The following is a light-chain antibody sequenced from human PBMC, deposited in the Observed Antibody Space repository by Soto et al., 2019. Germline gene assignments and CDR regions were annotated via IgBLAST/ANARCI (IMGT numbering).Light chain of an antibody. V-gene: IGKV3-20*01. CDR3: RQYGRSLASA. Sequence: EIVLTQSPGTLSLSPGERATLSFRASQSVSSNLLAWYQEKPGQAPRLLIYGASSRATGIPDRFSGSGSGTDFTLTISRLEPEDFAVYYCRQYGRSLASAIGGGTKV. J-gene: IGKJ4*01. CDR2: GAS. CDR1: QSVSSNL.